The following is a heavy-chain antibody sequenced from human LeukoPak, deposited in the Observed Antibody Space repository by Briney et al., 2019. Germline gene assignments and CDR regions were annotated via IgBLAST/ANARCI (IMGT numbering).Heavy chain of an antibody. Sequence: GASVKVSCKASGGTFSSYAISWVRHAPRHGLEWKGRIILILGIANYAQKFQGRVTITADKSTSTAYTELKSLRSEDTAVYYCARVWGVGAPYDAFDIWGQGTMVTVSS. J-gene: IGHJ3*02. CDR1: GGTFSSYA. CDR3: ARVWGVGAPYDAFDI. V-gene: IGHV1-69*04. D-gene: IGHD1-26*01. CDR2: IILILGIA.